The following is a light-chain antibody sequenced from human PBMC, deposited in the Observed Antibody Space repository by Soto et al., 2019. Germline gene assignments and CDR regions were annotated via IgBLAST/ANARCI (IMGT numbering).Light chain of an antibody. Sequence: DIQMTQSPSSLSASIGDRVTITCRASQGIIDYVAWFQQKAGKPPKLLIYAASTLHPWVPSRFSGSGSGTDFTLTISSLQPEDVATSYCQKYNTAPQTFGPGTKVEIK. CDR1: QGIIDY. CDR2: AAS. CDR3: QKYNTAPQT. V-gene: IGKV1-27*01. J-gene: IGKJ1*01.